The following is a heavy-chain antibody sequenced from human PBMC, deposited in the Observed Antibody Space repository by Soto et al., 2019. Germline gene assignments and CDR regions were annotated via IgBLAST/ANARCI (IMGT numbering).Heavy chain of an antibody. Sequence: SQTLSLTCAISGDSVSSNSAAWNWIRQSPSRGLEWLGRTYYRSKWHNDYAVSVKSRITINPDTSKNQFSLQLNSVTPEDTAVYYCARDPRIAAAQSIYYYYGMDVWGQGTTVTVSS. D-gene: IGHD6-13*01. CDR3: ARDPRIAAAQSIYYYYGMDV. CDR1: GDSVSSNSAA. J-gene: IGHJ6*02. CDR2: TYYRSKWHN. V-gene: IGHV6-1*01.